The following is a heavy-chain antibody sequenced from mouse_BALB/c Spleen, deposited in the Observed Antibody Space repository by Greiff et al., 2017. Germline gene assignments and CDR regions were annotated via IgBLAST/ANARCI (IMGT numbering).Heavy chain of an antibody. Sequence: VQLKESGPGLVKPSQSLSLTCTVTGYSITSDYAWNWIRQFPGNKLEWMGYISYSGSTSYNPSLKSRISITRDTSKNQFFLQLNSVTTEDTATYYCAKTYYGNYFDYWGQGTTLTVSS. CDR3: AKTYYGNYFDY. J-gene: IGHJ2*01. V-gene: IGHV3-2*02. CDR1: GYSITSDYA. CDR2: ISYSGST. D-gene: IGHD2-10*01.